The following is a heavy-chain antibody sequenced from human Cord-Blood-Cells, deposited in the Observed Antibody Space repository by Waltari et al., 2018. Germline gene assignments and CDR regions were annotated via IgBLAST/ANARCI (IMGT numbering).Heavy chain of an antibody. D-gene: IGHD5-12*01. CDR3: ARGEYIVATIHYYYYYMDV. J-gene: IGHJ6*03. V-gene: IGHV4-34*01. Sequence: QVQLQQWGAGLLKPSETLSLTCAVYGGSFSGYYWSWIRQPPGKGLEWIGEINHSGSTNYNPSRKSRVTISVDTSKNQFSLKLSSVTAADTAVYYCARGEYIVATIHYYYYYMDVWGKGTTVTVSS. CDR2: INHSGST. CDR1: GGSFSGYY.